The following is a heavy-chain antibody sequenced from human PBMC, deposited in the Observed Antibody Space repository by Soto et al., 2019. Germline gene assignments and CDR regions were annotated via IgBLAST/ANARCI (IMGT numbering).Heavy chain of an antibody. V-gene: IGHV3-30-3*01. CDR2: ISYDGSNK. Sequence: QVQLVESGGGVVQPGRSLRLSCAASGFTFSSNAMHWVRQAPGKGLAWVAVISYDGSNKYYADSVKGRFTISRDNSKNTLYVQMNRLRAEHTAVYYCARDPGLLGYWYFDLWGRGTLVTVSS. D-gene: IGHD3-10*01. CDR3: ARDPGLLGYWYFDL. J-gene: IGHJ2*01. CDR1: GFTFSSNA.